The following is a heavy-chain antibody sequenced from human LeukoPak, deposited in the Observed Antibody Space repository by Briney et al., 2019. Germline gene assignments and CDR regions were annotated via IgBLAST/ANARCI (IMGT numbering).Heavy chain of an antibody. J-gene: IGHJ4*02. CDR3: ARLDDSSGYYSPFDY. V-gene: IGHV5-51*01. CDR1: GYSFTSYW. D-gene: IGHD3-22*01. CDR2: IYPGDSDT. Sequence: GESLKISCKGSGYSFTSYWIGWVRPMPGKGLAWMGIIYPGDSDTRYSPSFQGQVTISADKSISTAYLQWSSLKASDTAMYYCARLDDSSGYYSPFDYWGQGTLVTVSS.